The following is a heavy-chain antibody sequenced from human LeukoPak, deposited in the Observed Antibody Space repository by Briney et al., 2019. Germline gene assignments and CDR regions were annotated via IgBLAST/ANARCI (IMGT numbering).Heavy chain of an antibody. CDR2: IYYSGST. J-gene: IGHJ5*02. CDR1: GGSISSYY. V-gene: IGHV4-39*07. Sequence: SETLSLTCTVSGGSISSYYWGWIRQPPGKGLEWIGSIYYSGSTYYNPSLKSRVTISVDTSKNQFSLKLSSVTAADTAVYYCARGDDSSGYYYDWFDPWGQGTLVTVSS. D-gene: IGHD3-22*01. CDR3: ARGDDSSGYYYDWFDP.